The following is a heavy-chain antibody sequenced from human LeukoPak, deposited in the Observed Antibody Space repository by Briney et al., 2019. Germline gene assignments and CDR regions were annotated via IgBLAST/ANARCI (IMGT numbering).Heavy chain of an antibody. CDR3: AKDSAITMAHYFDY. V-gene: IGHV3-33*06. CDR1: GFTFSSYG. D-gene: IGHD3-10*01. J-gene: IGHJ4*02. Sequence: GGSLRLSCAASGFTFSSYGMHWVRQAPGKGLEWVAVIWYDGSNKYYADSVKGRFTISRDNSKNTLYLQMNGLRAEDTAVYYCAKDSAITMAHYFDYWGQGTLVTVSS. CDR2: IWYDGSNK.